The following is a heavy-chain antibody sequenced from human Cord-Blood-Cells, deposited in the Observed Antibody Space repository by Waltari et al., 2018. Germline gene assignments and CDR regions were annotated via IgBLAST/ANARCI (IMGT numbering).Heavy chain of an antibody. J-gene: IGHJ4*02. V-gene: IGHV4-34*01. CDR3: ARGIRKEYSSSWYYFDY. Sequence: QVQLQQWGAGLLKPSETLSLTCAVYGGSFSGYYWSWILQPPGKGLEWIGEINHSGSTNYNPSLKSRVTISVDTSKNQFSLKLSSVTAADTAVYYCARGIRKEYSSSWYYFDYWGQGTLVTVSS. D-gene: IGHD6-13*01. CDR2: INHSGST. CDR1: GGSFSGYY.